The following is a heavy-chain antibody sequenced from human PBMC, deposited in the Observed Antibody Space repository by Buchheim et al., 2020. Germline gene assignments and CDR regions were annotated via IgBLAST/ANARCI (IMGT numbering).Heavy chain of an antibody. V-gene: IGHV3-72*01. J-gene: IGHJ4*02. CDR1: GFTFSDHY. CDR2: IRNKANSYTT. Sequence: EVQLVESGGGLVQPGGSLRLSCAASGFTFSDHYMDWVRQAPGKGLEWVGRIRNKANSYTTAYAASVKGRFTIPTDDSKNSLYLQMNSLKTEDTAMYYCARDLRNDAAYFDYWGQGTL. D-gene: IGHD1-1*01. CDR3: ARDLRNDAAYFDY.